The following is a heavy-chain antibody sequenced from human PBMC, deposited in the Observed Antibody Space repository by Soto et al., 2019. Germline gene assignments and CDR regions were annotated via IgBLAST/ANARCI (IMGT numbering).Heavy chain of an antibody. CDR3: ARDAEDYDSSGYYSPRPFDY. Sequence: SETLSLTCTVSGGSISSYYWSWIRQPAGKGLEWIGRIYTSGSTNYNPSLKSRVTMSVDTSKNQFSLKLSSVTAVDTAVYYCARDAEDYDSSGYYSPRPFDYWGQGTLVTVSS. J-gene: IGHJ4*02. D-gene: IGHD3-22*01. V-gene: IGHV4-4*07. CDR1: GGSISSYY. CDR2: IYTSGST.